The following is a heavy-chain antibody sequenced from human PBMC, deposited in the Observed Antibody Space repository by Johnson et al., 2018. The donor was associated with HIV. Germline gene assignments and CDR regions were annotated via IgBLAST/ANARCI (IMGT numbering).Heavy chain of an antibody. CDR2: ISYDGSDK. Sequence: VQLVESGGGLVKPGGSLRLSCAASGFTFSSYGMHWVRQAPAKGLEWVAFISYDGSDKYYADSVKGRLTISRDSSRNTLYLQMNSLRAEDTAVYYCARGLTGEQVDIWGQGTMVTVSS. CDR1: GFTFSSYG. CDR3: ARGLTGEQVDI. J-gene: IGHJ3*02. V-gene: IGHV3-30*03. D-gene: IGHD3-16*01.